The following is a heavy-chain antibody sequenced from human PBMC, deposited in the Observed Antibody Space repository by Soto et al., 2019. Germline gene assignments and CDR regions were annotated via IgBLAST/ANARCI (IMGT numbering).Heavy chain of an antibody. CDR2: IYYSGST. CDR1: GGSISSYY. V-gene: IGHV4-59*01. J-gene: IGHJ4*02. CDR3: ARGGYSSSWYQPYFDY. D-gene: IGHD6-13*01. Sequence: SETLSLTCTVSGGSISSYYWSWIRQPPGKGLEWIGYIYYSGSTNYNPSLKSRVTISVDTSKNQFSLKLSSVTAADTAVYYCARGGYSSSWYQPYFDYWGQGTLVTVSS.